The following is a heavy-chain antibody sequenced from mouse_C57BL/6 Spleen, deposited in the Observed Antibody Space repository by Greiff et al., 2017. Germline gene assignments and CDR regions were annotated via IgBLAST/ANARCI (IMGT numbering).Heavy chain of an antibody. D-gene: IGHD1-1*01. CDR1: GFTFSDYG. J-gene: IGHJ1*03. Sequence: EVMLVESGGGLVKPAGSLKLPCAVSGFTFSDYGMHWVRQAPAKGLEWVAYISSGSSTIYYAATVTGRLTISSDTAKNTLFLQMTSLGAEDTAMYYCARDYGSSYGYFDVWGTGTTVTVSS. V-gene: IGHV5-17*01. CDR3: ARDYGSSYGYFDV. CDR2: ISSGSSTI.